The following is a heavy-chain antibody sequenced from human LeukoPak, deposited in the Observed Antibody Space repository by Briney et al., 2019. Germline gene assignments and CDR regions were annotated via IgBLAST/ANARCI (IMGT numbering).Heavy chain of an antibody. D-gene: IGHD3-22*01. CDR3: ARDSSGYYYFDY. Sequence: SETLSLTCAVYGGSFSGYYWSWVRQPPGKGLEWIGEINHSGSTNYNPSLKSRVTISVDTSKNQFSLKLSSVTAADTAVYYCARDSSGYYYFDYWGQGTLVTVSS. J-gene: IGHJ4*02. V-gene: IGHV4-34*01. CDR1: GGSFSGYY. CDR2: INHSGST.